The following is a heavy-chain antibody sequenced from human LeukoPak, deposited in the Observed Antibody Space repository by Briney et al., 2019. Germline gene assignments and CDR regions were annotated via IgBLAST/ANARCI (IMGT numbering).Heavy chain of an antibody. D-gene: IGHD3-3*01. Sequence: SETLSLTCTVSGGSINSNNYYWGWIRQPPGKGLEWIGSIYYSGNTYYNPSLKSRVTISVDPSKSQFSLKLNSVTAADTAVFYCARLWSGLRPPDYWGQGTLVTVSS. V-gene: IGHV4-39*01. CDR1: GGSINSNNYY. J-gene: IGHJ4*02. CDR2: IYYSGNT. CDR3: ARLWSGLRPPDY.